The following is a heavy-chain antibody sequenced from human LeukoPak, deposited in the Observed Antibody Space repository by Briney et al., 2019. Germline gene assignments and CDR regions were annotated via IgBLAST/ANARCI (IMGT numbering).Heavy chain of an antibody. J-gene: IGHJ1*01. CDR1: GFTFSNYW. Sequence: GGSLRLSCAASGFTFSNYWMSWVRQAPGKGLEWVSSVSGSGAAADYADSVKGRHTISRDNSKNTLYLQMSSLRADDMAIYYCAKDHHETYYGYLQQWGQGTLVTVSS. CDR2: VSGSGAAA. D-gene: IGHD1-26*01. V-gene: IGHV3-23*01. CDR3: AKDHHETYYGYLQQ.